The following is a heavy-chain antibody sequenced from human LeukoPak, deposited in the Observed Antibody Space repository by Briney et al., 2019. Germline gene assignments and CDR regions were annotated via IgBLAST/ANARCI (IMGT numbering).Heavy chain of an antibody. D-gene: IGHD6-13*01. V-gene: IGHV4-59*01. CDR3: ARVAAAGEVDP. CDR1: GGSINNYY. CDR2: IYDSGST. Sequence: SETLSLTCAVSGGSINNYYWSWIRQPPGKGLEWIGYIYDSGSTNYNPSLQSRVTTSLDTSKNQVSLELSSVPAADTAVYYCARVAAAGEVDPWGQGTLVTVSS. J-gene: IGHJ5*02.